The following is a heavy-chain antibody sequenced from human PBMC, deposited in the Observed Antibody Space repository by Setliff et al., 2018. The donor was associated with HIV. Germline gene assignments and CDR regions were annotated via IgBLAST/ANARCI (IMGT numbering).Heavy chain of an antibody. CDR1: GGTFSNYG. Sequence: SVKVSCKASGGTFSNYGFAWVRQAPGQGLEWMGGIIPIFGSADYAQKFQGRVTISADESTSTVYLELSSLTSDDTAMYYCASKGDYYTSKTLDSWGQGTLVTVTS. J-gene: IGHJ4*02. D-gene: IGHD3-10*01. CDR3: ASKGDYYTSKTLDS. V-gene: IGHV1-69*13. CDR2: IIPIFGSA.